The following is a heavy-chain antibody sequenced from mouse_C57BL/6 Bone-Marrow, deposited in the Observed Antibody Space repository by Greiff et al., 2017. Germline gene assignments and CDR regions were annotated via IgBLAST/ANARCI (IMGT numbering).Heavy chain of an antibody. Sequence: QVHVKQPGAELVKPGASVKMSCKASGYTFTSYWITWVKQRPGQGLEWIGDIYPGSGSTNSNEKFKSKATLTVDTASSTAYMQLSSLTSEDSAVYYCARPYYSNSWYFDVWGTGTTVTVSS. V-gene: IGHV1-55*01. CDR3: ARPYYSNSWYFDV. CDR2: IYPGSGST. D-gene: IGHD2-5*01. CDR1: GYTFTSYW. J-gene: IGHJ1*03.